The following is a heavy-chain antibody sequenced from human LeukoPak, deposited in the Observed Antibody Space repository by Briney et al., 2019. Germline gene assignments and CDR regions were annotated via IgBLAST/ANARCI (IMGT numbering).Heavy chain of an antibody. CDR2: IRYDGSNK. D-gene: IGHD3-3*01. J-gene: IGHJ4*02. V-gene: IGHV3-30*02. CDR3: AKDKGVSIFGVVISYFDY. CDR1: GFTFSSYG. Sequence: GGSLKLSCAASGFTFSSYGMHWVRQAPGKGLEWVAFIRYDGSNKYYADSVKGRFTISRDNSKNTLYLQMNSLRAEDTAVYYCAKDKGVSIFGVVISYFDYWGQGTLVTVSS.